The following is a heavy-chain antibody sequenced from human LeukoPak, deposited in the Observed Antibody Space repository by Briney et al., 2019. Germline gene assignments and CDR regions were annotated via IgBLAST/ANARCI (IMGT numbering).Heavy chain of an antibody. Sequence: GGSLRLSCAASGFTFSSYAMSWVRQAPGKGLEWVSAISGSGGSTYYADSVKGRFTNSRDNSKNTLYLQMNSLRAEDTAVYYCAKKPGYYDSSGYYYVDYWGQGTLVTVSS. V-gene: IGHV3-23*01. D-gene: IGHD3-22*01. CDR2: ISGSGGST. CDR1: GFTFSSYA. CDR3: AKKPGYYDSSGYYYVDY. J-gene: IGHJ4*02.